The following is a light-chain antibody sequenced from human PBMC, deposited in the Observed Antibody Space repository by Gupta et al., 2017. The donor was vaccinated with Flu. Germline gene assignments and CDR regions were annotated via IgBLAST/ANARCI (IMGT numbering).Light chain of an antibody. J-gene: IGLJ3*02. CDR1: SSSIGSNY. CDR2: RSD. CDR3: SSWHDDLRGWV. Sequence: QSLLAQPPSASGTPGQRVTISCSGTSSSIGSNYVNWYQQLPGMAPKLLIYRSDQRPSGVPDRFSGSKSGTSASLAISGLRSEDEATYYCSSWHDDLRGWVFGGGTRLTVL. V-gene: IGLV1-47*01.